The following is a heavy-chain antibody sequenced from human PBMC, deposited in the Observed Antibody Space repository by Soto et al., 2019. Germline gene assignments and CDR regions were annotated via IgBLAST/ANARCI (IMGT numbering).Heavy chain of an antibody. V-gene: IGHV3-33*01. Sequence: GGSLRLSCAASGFTFSSYGMHWVRQAPGKGLEWVAVIWYDGSNKYYADSVKGRFTISRDNSKNTLYLQMNSLRAEDTAVYYCARDQGPRLPPLWVDYRGKGTLVTGFS. J-gene: IGHJ4*02. CDR1: GFTFSSYG. CDR3: ARDQGPRLPPLWVDY. CDR2: IWYDGSNK. D-gene: IGHD2-21*01.